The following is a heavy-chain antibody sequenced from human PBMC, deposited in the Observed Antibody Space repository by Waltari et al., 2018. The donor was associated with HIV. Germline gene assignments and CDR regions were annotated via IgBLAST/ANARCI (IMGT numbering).Heavy chain of an antibody. D-gene: IGHD4-4*01. J-gene: IGHJ6*02. CDR2: INPNSGGT. V-gene: IGHV1-2*06. CDR3: AREGARMTTMIYYYYGMDV. CDR1: GYTFPGSS. Sequence: QVQLVQSGAEVKKPGASVTAPCKASGYTFPGSSIPCVRQAPGQGLGWMGRINPNSGGTNYAQQFKGRVTMTRDTSISTAYMELSRLRSDDTAVYYCAREGARMTTMIYYYYGMDVWGQGTTVTVSS.